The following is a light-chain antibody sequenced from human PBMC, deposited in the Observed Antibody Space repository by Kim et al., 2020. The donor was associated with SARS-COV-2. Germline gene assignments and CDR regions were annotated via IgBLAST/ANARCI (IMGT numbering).Light chain of an antibody. V-gene: IGLV1-51*01. Sequence: GQQTAITCSGSCSNIETTLVCSCRKFPGTAPKLLICANERRPSGVPDRFSGSKSGTSDTLDIIGLQTGDEADYYCESWDSSLGVHLFGTGTKVTVL. J-gene: IGLJ1*01. CDR1: CSNIETTL. CDR3: ESWDSSLGVHL. CDR2: ANE.